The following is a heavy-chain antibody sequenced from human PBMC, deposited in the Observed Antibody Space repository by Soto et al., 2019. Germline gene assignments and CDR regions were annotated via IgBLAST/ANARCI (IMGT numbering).Heavy chain of an antibody. J-gene: IGHJ3*02. CDR3: ARDRVDYYGSGSYGDAFDI. V-gene: IGHV4-59*01. CDR1: GGSISSYY. CDR2: IYYSGST. D-gene: IGHD3-10*01. Sequence: ASETLSLTCTVSGGSISSYYWSWIRQPPGKGLEWIGYIYYSGSTNYNPSLKSRVTISVDTSKNQFSLKLSSVTAADTAVYYCARDRVDYYGSGSYGDAFDIWGQGTMVTVSS.